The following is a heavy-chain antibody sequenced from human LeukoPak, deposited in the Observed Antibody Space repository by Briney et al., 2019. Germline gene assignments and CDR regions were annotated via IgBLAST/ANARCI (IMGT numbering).Heavy chain of an antibody. CDR2: VYPSNSDT. D-gene: IGHD5-12*01. J-gene: IGHJ4*02. Sequence: GESLKISCRGSGYSFTNYWLAWVRQMPGKGLEWMGIVYPSNSDTRYSPSFEGQVTISADKSINTAYVQWSSLKASDTAMYYCARNRYSGSDTQGFDYWGQGTLVTVSS. CDR3: ARNRYSGSDTQGFDY. V-gene: IGHV5-51*01. CDR1: GYSFTNYW.